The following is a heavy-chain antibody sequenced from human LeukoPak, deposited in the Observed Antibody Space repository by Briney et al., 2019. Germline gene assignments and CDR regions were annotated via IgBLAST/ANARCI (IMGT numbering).Heavy chain of an antibody. V-gene: IGHV3-23*01. CDR2: INDGGDGT. J-gene: IGHJ4*02. D-gene: IGHD6-19*01. CDR3: AKGKAVTGIGGDFDY. Sequence: GGSLRLSCAASEFTFSTYAMSWVRQAPGEGLEWVSAINDGGDGTYYADSVKGRFTISRDNSKNTLYLQMNSLRAENTAVYYCAKGKAVTGIGGDFDYWGQGTLVTISS. CDR1: EFTFSTYA.